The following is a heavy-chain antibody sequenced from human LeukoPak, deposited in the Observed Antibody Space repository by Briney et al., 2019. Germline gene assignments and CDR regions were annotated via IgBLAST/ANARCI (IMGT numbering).Heavy chain of an antibody. CDR2: IKQDGSEK. J-gene: IGHJ4*02. V-gene: IGHV3-7*01. CDR3: ARDDFWAHDQ. CDR1: GGSISSYY. D-gene: IGHD3-3*01. Sequence: ETLSLTCTVSGGSISSYYWSWIRQPPGKGLEWVANIKQDGSEKYYVDSVKGRFTISRDNAKNSLYLQMSSLRAEDTAVYYCARDDFWAHDQWGQGTLVTVSS.